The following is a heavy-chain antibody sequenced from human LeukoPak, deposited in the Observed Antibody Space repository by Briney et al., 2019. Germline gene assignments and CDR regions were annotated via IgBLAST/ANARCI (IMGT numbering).Heavy chain of an antibody. CDR2: ISFDGSNK. Sequence: GGSLRLSCAASGFIFSSYAMPWVRQAPGKGLEWVAVISFDGSNKYYADSVKGRFTISRDNSKNTLYLQMNSLRAEDTAMYYCARDRCFYSFYFYGMDVWGQGTTVTVSS. CDR1: GFIFSSYA. CDR3: ARDRCFYSFYFYGMDV. V-gene: IGHV3-30*04. J-gene: IGHJ6*02. D-gene: IGHD3-16*01.